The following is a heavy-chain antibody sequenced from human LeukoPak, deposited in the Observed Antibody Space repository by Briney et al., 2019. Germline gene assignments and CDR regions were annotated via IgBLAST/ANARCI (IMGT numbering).Heavy chain of an antibody. V-gene: IGHV1-69*13. D-gene: IGHD6-19*01. CDR1: GYTFTSYA. CDR3: ARDYATRYSSGWYDFDY. J-gene: IGHJ4*02. CDR2: IIPIFGTA. Sequence: SVKVSCKASGYTFTSYAISWVRQAPGQGLEWMGGIIPIFGTANYAQKFQGRVTITADESTSTAYMELSSLRSEDTAVYYCARDYATRYSSGWYDFDYWGQGTLVTVSS.